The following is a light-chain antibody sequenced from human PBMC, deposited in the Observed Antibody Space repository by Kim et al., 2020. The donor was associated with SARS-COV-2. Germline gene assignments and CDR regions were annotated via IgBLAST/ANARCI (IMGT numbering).Light chain of an antibody. CDR1: SSNIGAGYA. CDR3: QSYDSSLSDWV. J-gene: IGLJ3*02. V-gene: IGLV1-40*01. CDR2: GNS. Sequence: QRVTISCTGSSSNIGAGYAVHWYQQLPGTAPKLLIYGNSNRPSGVPDRFSGSKSGTSASLAITGVQAEDEADFYCQSYDSSLSDWVFGGGTKLTVL.